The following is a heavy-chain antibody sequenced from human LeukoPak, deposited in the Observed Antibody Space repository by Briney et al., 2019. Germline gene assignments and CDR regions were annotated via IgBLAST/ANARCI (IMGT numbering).Heavy chain of an antibody. J-gene: IGHJ4*02. CDR2: ISSSSSYI. CDR1: GFSFSDYY. V-gene: IGHV3-11*06. Sequence: GGSLRLSCAASGFSFSDYYMSWLRQAPGKGLEWVSSISSSSSYIYYADSVKGRFTISRDNAKNSLYLQMNSLRAEDTAVYYCARAHDYGALNWGQGTLVTVSS. D-gene: IGHD4-17*01. CDR3: ARAHDYGALN.